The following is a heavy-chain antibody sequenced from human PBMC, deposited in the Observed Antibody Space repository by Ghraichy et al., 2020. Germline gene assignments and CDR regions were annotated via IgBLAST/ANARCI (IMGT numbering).Heavy chain of an antibody. Sequence: GGSLRLSCAASGFTFSNYPMTWVRQSPGKGLEWVSTITGSGDRTFYTDSVKGRFTISRDNSKNTLFVQMNSLGAEDTAVYYCAKTNPYGTTWHGRSDYWGQGTLVTVSS. V-gene: IGHV3-23*01. CDR1: GFTFSNYP. J-gene: IGHJ4*02. CDR2: ITGSGDRT. D-gene: IGHD1-14*01. CDR3: AKTNPYGTTWHGRSDY.